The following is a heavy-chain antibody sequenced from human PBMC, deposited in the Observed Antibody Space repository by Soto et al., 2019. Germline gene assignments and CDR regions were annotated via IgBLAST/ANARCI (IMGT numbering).Heavy chain of an antibody. D-gene: IGHD6-6*01. CDR1: GFNFRSFA. CDR2: ISGGAAT. CDR3: AKGSHIAARSFFFDS. V-gene: IGHV3-23*01. Sequence: EVQLLESGGGLVQPGESLRLSCAASGFNFRSFAMNWVRQAPGKGLEWVSTISGGAATTYADSVKGRLTISRDNSKNTVSLQMNSLTAEDTAVYYCAKGSHIAARSFFFDSWGRGTLVTVSS. J-gene: IGHJ4*02.